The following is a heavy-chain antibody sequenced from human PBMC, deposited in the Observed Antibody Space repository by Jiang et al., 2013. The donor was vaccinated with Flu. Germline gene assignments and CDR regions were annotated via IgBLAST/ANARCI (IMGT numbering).Heavy chain of an antibody. CDR3: AKENFSKWNYFYYGVEV. CDR1: GYNFKNYG. D-gene: IGHD1-20*01. V-gene: IGHV1-18*01. CDR2: ISAYNGDT. Sequence: SGAEVKEPGASVKVSCKASGYNFKNYGISWVRQAPGQGLEWMGWISAYNGDTNYAQSLQDRFIMTTDTSTSTAYMELRSLRSDDTAIYYCAKENFSKWNYFYYGVEVWGQGTTVTVSS. J-gene: IGHJ6*02.